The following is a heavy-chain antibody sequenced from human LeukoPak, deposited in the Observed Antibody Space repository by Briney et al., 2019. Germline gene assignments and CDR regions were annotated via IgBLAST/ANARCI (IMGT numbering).Heavy chain of an antibody. J-gene: IGHJ4*02. D-gene: IGHD3-22*01. Sequence: GGSLRLSCAASGFTFSSYAMSWVRQAPGKGLEWVSAISGSGGSTYYADSVKGRFTISRDNSKNTLYLQMNSLRAEDTAVYYCAKDWGSYDSSGYYRYVPRLDYWGQGTLVTVSS. V-gene: IGHV3-23*01. CDR2: ISGSGGST. CDR3: AKDWGSYDSSGYYRYVPRLDY. CDR1: GFTFSSYA.